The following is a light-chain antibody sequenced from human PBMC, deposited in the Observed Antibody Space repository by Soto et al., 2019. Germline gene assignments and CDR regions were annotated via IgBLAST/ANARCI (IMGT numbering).Light chain of an antibody. J-gene: IGLJ3*02. CDR2: VNSDGSH. CDR3: QTWGAGGV. V-gene: IGLV4-69*01. Sequence: QLVLTQSPSASVSLGASVKLTCTLSSGHSNYAIAWHQQQPEKGPRYFMKVNSDGSHTKGDGIPDRFSGSSSGAERYLTISSLQSEDEADYYCQTWGAGGVFGGGTKVTVL. CDR1: SGHSNYA.